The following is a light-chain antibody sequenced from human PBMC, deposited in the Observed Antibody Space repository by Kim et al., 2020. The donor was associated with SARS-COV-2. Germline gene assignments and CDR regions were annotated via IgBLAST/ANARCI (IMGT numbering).Light chain of an antibody. Sequence: LTQPRSVSGSPGQSVTISCTGTSSDVGGYNYVSWYQQHPGKAPKLMIYDVSKRPSGVPDRFSGSKSGNTASLTISGLQAEDEADYYCCSYAGSIYVFGTGTKVTVL. J-gene: IGLJ1*01. V-gene: IGLV2-11*01. CDR1: SSDVGGYNY. CDR2: DVS. CDR3: CSYAGSIYV.